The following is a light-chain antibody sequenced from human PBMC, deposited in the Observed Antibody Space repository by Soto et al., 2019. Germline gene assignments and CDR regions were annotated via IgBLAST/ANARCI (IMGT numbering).Light chain of an antibody. CDR1: HNVYINS. CDR2: GGA. V-gene: IGKV3-20*01. Sequence: EIVLTQSPGTLLXSXXXXXXXSCXASHNVYINSLAWYQQKPGQTPRLLIYGGATRATDVPDRFSGSGSGTDFALTISRLEPEDSAVYYCQQYGGAPFTFGPGTRVDVK. CDR3: QQYGGAPFT. J-gene: IGKJ3*01.